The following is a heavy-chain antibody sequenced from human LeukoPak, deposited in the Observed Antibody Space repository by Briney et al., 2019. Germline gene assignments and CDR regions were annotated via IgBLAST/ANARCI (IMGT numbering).Heavy chain of an antibody. V-gene: IGHV3-30*04. Sequence: GGSLRLSCAASGFTFNNYAMSWVRQAPGKGLEWVAVISYDGSNKYYADSVKGRFTISRDNSKNTLYLQMNSLRAEDTAVYYCARGGQLVRFYFQHWGQGTLVTVSS. CDR2: ISYDGSNK. CDR1: GFTFNNYA. J-gene: IGHJ1*01. CDR3: ARGGQLVRFYFQH. D-gene: IGHD6-6*01.